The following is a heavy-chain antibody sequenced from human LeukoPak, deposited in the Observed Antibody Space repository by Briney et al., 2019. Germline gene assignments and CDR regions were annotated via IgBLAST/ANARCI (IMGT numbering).Heavy chain of an antibody. CDR2: INHSGST. CDR1: GGSISSYY. CDR3: ARGQMDIVVVVAGNWFDP. Sequence: SETLSLTCTVSGGSISSYYWSWIRQPPGKGLEWIGEINHSGSTNHNPSLKSRVTISVDTSKNQFSLKLSSVTAADTAVYYCARGQMDIVVVVAGNWFDPWGQGTLVTVSP. V-gene: IGHV4-34*01. D-gene: IGHD2-15*01. J-gene: IGHJ5*02.